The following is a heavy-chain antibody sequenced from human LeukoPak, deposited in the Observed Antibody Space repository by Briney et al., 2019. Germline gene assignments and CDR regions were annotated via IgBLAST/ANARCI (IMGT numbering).Heavy chain of an antibody. D-gene: IGHD2-21*02. Sequence: GESLKISCKGSGYSFTSYWIGWARQMPGKGLEWMGIIYPGDSDTRYSPSFQGQVTISADKSISTAYLQWSSLKASDTAMYYCARHPLAYCGGDCYLPDYYGMDVWGQGTTVTVSS. CDR1: GYSFTSYW. CDR3: ARHPLAYCGGDCYLPDYYGMDV. CDR2: IYPGDSDT. J-gene: IGHJ6*02. V-gene: IGHV5-51*01.